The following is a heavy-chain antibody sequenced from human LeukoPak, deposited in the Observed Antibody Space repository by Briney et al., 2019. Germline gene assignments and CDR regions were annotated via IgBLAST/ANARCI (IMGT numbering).Heavy chain of an antibody. D-gene: IGHD3-3*01. CDR3: ARQRLISGYFDY. V-gene: IGHV3-23*01. CDR1: GFTFSSYA. CDR2: ISGSGGST. Sequence: GGSLRLSCAASGFTFSSYAMSWVRQAPGKGLEWVSAISGSGGSTYYADSVKGRFTISRDNSKNSLYLQMNSLRAEDTAVYYCARQRLISGYFDYWGQGTLVTVSS. J-gene: IGHJ4*02.